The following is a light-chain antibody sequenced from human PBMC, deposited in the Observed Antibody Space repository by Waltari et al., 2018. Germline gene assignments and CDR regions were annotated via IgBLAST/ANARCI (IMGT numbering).Light chain of an antibody. V-gene: IGLV2-14*01. J-gene: IGLJ3*02. CDR3: NSYTRKTASVV. Sequence: QSALTQPASVSGSPGQSITISCFGTSSDIGVYNYVSWYQQYPGKAPKLLLYDVRKRPSGVSDRFSGSKSDNTASLTISGLRAEDEADYYCNSYTRKTASVVFGGGTKLTVL. CDR2: DVR. CDR1: SSDIGVYNY.